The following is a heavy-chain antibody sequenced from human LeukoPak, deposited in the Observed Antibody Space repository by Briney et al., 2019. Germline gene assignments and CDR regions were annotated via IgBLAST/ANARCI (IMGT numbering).Heavy chain of an antibody. CDR1: DDSITMYY. CDR3: AREVVAAAGTVDY. Sequence: SETLSLTCSVSDDSITMYYWTWIRQPPGKGLEWIGYVDHTGSTNFNPSLNGRVSISRDTSKNQFSLKLSSVTAADTAVYYCAREVVAAAGTVDYWGQGALVIVSS. D-gene: IGHD6-13*01. CDR2: VDHTGST. V-gene: IGHV4-59*01. J-gene: IGHJ4*02.